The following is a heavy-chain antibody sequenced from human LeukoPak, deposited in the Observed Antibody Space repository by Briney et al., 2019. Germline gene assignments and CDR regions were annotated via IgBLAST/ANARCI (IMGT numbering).Heavy chain of an antibody. J-gene: IGHJ4*02. V-gene: IGHV3-23*01. CDR2: ISGSGVTT. CDR1: GFTFSSYA. CDR3: ARLRDTVTSASDY. D-gene: IGHD4-17*01. Sequence: GSLRLSCIASGFTFSSYAMGWVRQAPGKGLDWVSAISGSGVTTHYAGSVQGRFSISRDDSKNTLYLQMNSLRVEDTAVYNCARLRDTVTSASDYWGQGTLVTVSS.